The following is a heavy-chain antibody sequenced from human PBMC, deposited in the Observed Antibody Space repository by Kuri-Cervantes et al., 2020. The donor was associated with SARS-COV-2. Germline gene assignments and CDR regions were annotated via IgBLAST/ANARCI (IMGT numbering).Heavy chain of an antibody. CDR3: ARDVFPAYYYDSSGTPPGMW. CDR1: GYTFTSYY. J-gene: IGHJ4*02. D-gene: IGHD3-22*01. Sequence: ASVKVSCKASGYTFTSYYMHWVRQAPGQGLEWMGIINPSGGSTSYAQKFQGRVTMTRDTSTSTAYMELSSLRSEDTAVYYCARDVFPAYYYDSSGTPPGMWWGQGTLVTVSS. CDR2: INPSGGST. V-gene: IGHV1-46*01.